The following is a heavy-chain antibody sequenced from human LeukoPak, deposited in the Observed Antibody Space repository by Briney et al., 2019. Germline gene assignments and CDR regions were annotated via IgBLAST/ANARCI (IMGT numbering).Heavy chain of an antibody. V-gene: IGHV4-38-2*01. CDR3: ARVYSSSSGGFDY. CDR2: IYHSGST. Sequence: SETLSLTCAVSGYSISSGYYWGRIRPPPGKGLEWIGSIYHSGSTYYNPSLKSRVTISVDTSKNQFSLKLSSVTAADTAVYYCARVYSSSSGGFDYWGQGTLVTVSS. J-gene: IGHJ4*02. CDR1: GYSISSGYY. D-gene: IGHD6-6*01.